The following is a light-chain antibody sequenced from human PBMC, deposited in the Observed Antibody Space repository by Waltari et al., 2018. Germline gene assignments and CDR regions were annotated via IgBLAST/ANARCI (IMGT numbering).Light chain of an antibody. CDR2: KVS. J-gene: IGKJ2*03. Sequence: DVVMTQSPLSLPITPGQPASMTCRSSQSLLHTNGNTYLSWFLQKPGQPPRRLIYKVSNRDSGVPDRFSGSGAGTDVTLKISRVEAEDVGVYYCMQGTHFPYSFGQGTKVEIK. CDR3: MQGTHFPYS. CDR1: QSLLHTNGNTY. V-gene: IGKV2-30*02.